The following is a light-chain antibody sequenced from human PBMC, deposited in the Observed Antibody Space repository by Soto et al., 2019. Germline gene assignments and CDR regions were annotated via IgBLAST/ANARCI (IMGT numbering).Light chain of an antibody. Sequence: EIVLTQSPGTLSLSPGERATLSCRASQSVTSNYLAWYQQKPGQAPRLLIFGASIRDTGIPDRFSGSGSGTDFTLTISSLQPEDFATYYCQQYNSYPLTFGGGTKWIS. CDR2: GAS. J-gene: IGKJ4*01. CDR3: QQYNSYPLT. V-gene: IGKV3-20*01. CDR1: QSVTSNY.